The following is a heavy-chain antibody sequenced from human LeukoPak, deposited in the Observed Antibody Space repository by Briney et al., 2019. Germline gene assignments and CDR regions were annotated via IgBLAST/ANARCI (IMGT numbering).Heavy chain of an antibody. CDR2: SSSSGSTI. Sequence: GGSLRLSCAASGFTLSDYYMSWIRQAPGKELEWVSYSSSSGSTIYYADSVKGRFAISRDNAKNSLYLQMNSLRAEDTAVYYCARRRDFIDYWGQGTLVTVSS. D-gene: IGHD3/OR15-3a*01. CDR3: ARRRDFIDY. CDR1: GFTLSDYY. J-gene: IGHJ4*02. V-gene: IGHV3-11*01.